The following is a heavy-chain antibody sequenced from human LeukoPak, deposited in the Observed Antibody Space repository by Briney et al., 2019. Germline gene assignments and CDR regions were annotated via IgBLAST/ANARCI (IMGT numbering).Heavy chain of an antibody. D-gene: IGHD3-22*01. CDR1: GFTFSSYA. CDR3: AKDPTAYDREDY. CDR2: ISYDGSNK. V-gene: IGHV3-30-3*01. Sequence: PGGSLRLSCAASGFTFSSYAMSWVRQAPGKGLEWVAVISYDGSNKYYADSVKDRFTISRDNSKNTLYLQMNSLRAEDTAVYYCAKDPTAYDREDYWGQGTLVTVSS. J-gene: IGHJ4*02.